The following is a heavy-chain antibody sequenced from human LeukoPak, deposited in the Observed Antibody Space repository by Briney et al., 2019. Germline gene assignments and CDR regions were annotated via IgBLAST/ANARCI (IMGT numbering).Heavy chain of an antibody. V-gene: IGHV3-21*01. Sequence: GGSLRLSCAASGFTFSSYGMHWVRQAPGKGLEWVSSISSSSSYIYYADSVKGRFTISRDNAKNSLYLQMNSLRAEDTAVYYCARVLGMLGMDVWGQGNPGHRLL. CDR3: ARVLGMLGMDV. D-gene: IGHD7-27*01. CDR1: GFTFSSYG. J-gene: IGHJ6*02. CDR2: ISSSSSYI.